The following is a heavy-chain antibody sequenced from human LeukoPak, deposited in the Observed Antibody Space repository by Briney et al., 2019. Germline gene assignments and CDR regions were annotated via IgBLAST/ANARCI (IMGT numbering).Heavy chain of an antibody. CDR2: IYYSGST. V-gene: IGHV4-59*08. Sequence: SETLSLTCTVSGGSISSYYWSWIRQAPGKGLEWIGNIYYSGSTDYNPSLKSRVTISVDTSKNRFSLNLSSVTAADTAVYYCARHSGRLGPFDYWGQGTLVTVSS. CDR1: GGSISSYY. D-gene: IGHD5-12*01. J-gene: IGHJ4*02. CDR3: ARHSGRLGPFDY.